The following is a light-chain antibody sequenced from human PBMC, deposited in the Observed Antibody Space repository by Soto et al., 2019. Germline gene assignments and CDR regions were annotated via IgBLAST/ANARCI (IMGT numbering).Light chain of an antibody. CDR1: NIGSKS. CDR2: YDS. J-gene: IGLJ2*01. Sequence: SYELTQPPSVSVAPGKTARITCGGNNIGSKSVHWYQQKPRQAPVLVIYYDSDRPSGIPERFSGSNSGNTATLTISRVEAGDEADYYCQVWDSSSDHHVVFGGGTKLTVL. CDR3: QVWDSSSDHHVV. V-gene: IGLV3-21*04.